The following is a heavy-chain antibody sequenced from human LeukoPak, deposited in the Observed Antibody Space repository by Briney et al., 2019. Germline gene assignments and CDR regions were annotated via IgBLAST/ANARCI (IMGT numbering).Heavy chain of an antibody. CDR1: GFTFSSYG. J-gene: IGHJ4*02. D-gene: IGHD4-11*01. Sequence: GRSLRLSCAASGFTFSSYGMHWVRQAPGKGLEWVAVISYDGSNKYYADSAKGRFTISRDNSKNTLYLQMNSLRAEDTAVYYCAYSNYLGNFDYWGQGTLVTVSS. V-gene: IGHV3-30*03. CDR3: AYSNYLGNFDY. CDR2: ISYDGSNK.